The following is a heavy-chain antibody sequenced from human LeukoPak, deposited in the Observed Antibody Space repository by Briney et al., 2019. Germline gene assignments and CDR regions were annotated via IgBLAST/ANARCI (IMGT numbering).Heavy chain of an antibody. Sequence: ASVKVSCKASGYTLTTYYIHWVRQAPGQGLEWLGIINPSGGSIAYAQKLQGRVTMTTDTSTSTAYMELRSLRSDDTAVYYCARDYDILTGYPAFDSWGQGTLVTVSS. D-gene: IGHD3-9*01. CDR3: ARDYDILTGYPAFDS. CDR2: INPSGGSI. J-gene: IGHJ4*02. V-gene: IGHV1-46*01. CDR1: GYTLTTYY.